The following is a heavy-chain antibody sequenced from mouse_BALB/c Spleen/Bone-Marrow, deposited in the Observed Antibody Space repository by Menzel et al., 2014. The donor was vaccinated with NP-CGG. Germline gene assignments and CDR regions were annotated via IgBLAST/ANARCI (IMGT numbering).Heavy chain of an antibody. CDR2: IHPGSGNT. CDR1: GYTFTDYE. J-gene: IGHJ3*01. CDR3: IRGNYRYSWFAH. V-gene: IGHV1-15*01. D-gene: IGHD2-14*01. Sequence: VQLQQSGAELVRPGASVKLSCKALGYTFTDYEMHWVKPTPVNGLEWIGAIHPGSGNTAYNQKFKGKATLTADKSSSTAYMELSSLTSEDSAVYYCIRGNYRYSWFAHWGQGTLVTVSA.